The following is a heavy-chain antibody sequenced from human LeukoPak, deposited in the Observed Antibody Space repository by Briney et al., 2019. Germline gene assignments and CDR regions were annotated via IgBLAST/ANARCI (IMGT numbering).Heavy chain of an antibody. J-gene: IGHJ4*02. CDR2: INPNSGGT. Sequence: ASVKVSCKTSGYTFTGYYMHWVRQAPGQGLEWMGWINPNSGGTNYAQKFQGWVTMTRDTSISTAYMELSRLRSDDTAVYYCARGTEYSSSWFDYWGQGTLVTVSS. V-gene: IGHV1-2*04. CDR1: GYTFTGYY. D-gene: IGHD6-13*01. CDR3: ARGTEYSSSWFDY.